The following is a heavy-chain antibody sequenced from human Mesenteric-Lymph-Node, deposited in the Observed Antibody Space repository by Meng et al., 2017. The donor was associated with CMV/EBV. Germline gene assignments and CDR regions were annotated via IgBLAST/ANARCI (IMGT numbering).Heavy chain of an antibody. V-gene: IGHV4-59*12. CDR1: GGSISSYY. CDR2: IYYSGST. J-gene: IGHJ5*02. Sequence: SETLSLTCTVSGGSISSYYWSWIRQPPGKGLEWIGYIYYSGSTNYNPSLKSRVTISVDTSKNQFSLKLSSVTAADTAVYYCARDGMIVSGNWFDPWGQGTLVTVSS. D-gene: IGHD3-22*01. CDR3: ARDGMIVSGNWFDP.